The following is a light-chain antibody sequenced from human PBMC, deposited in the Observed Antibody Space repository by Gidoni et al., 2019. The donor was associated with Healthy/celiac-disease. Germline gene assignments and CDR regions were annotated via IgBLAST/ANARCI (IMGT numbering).Light chain of an antibody. CDR3: QQSGSSPYT. CDR1: QSVTNNY. Sequence: SVLTQSPGTLSLSPGERATLSCRASQSVTNNYLAWYQQNPGQAPRLVIYDASNRATGIPDRFSGSGSGPDFTLTISRLEPEDFAVYYCQQSGSSPYTFGQGSKLEIK. J-gene: IGKJ2*01. CDR2: DAS. V-gene: IGKV3-20*01.